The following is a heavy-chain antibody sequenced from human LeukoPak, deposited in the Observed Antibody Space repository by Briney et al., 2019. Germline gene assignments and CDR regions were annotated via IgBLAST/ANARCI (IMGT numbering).Heavy chain of an antibody. CDR1: GGSISSYY. D-gene: IGHD5-18*01. Sequence: SETLSLTCTVSGGSISSYYWSWIRHPPGKGLEWIGYIYYSGSTNYNPSLKSRVTISVDTSKNQFSLKLSSVTAADTAVYYCARMYTAMVTVIDYWGQGTLVTVSS. V-gene: IGHV4-59*01. J-gene: IGHJ4*02. CDR2: IYYSGST. CDR3: ARMYTAMVTVIDY.